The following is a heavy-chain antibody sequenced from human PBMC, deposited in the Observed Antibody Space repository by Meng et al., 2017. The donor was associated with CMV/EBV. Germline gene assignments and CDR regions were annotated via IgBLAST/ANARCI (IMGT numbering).Heavy chain of an antibody. V-gene: IGHV4-59*01. CDR3: ARDLRVDSSSYYYFDY. CDR1: GGSISSYY. Sequence: SETLSLTCTVSGGSISSYYWSWIRQPPGKGLEWIGYIYYSGSTNYNPSLKSRVTISVDTSKNQFSLKLSSVTAADTAVYYCARDLRVDSSSYYYFDYWGQGTLVTDSS. CDR2: IYYSGST. D-gene: IGHD6-13*01. J-gene: IGHJ4*02.